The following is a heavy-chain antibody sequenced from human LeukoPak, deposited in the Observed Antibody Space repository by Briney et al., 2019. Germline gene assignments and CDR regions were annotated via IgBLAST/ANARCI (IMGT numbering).Heavy chain of an antibody. D-gene: IGHD2-2*01. CDR2: INPNSGGT. Sequence: ASVKVSCKASGYTFTGYYMHRVRQAPGQGLEWMGRINPNSGGTNYAQKFQGRVTMTRDTSISTAYMELSRLRSDDTAVYYCARGLPNIVVVPGPRYNWFDPWGQGTLVTVS. V-gene: IGHV1-2*06. CDR1: GYTFTGYY. J-gene: IGHJ5*02. CDR3: ARGLPNIVVVPGPRYNWFDP.